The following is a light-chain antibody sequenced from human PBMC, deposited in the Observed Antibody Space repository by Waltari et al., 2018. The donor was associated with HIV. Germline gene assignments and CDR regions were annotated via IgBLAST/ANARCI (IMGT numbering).Light chain of an antibody. CDR2: SNI. CDR1: ISNIGKNG. V-gene: IGLV1-47*01. CDR3: SVWDDSLSVQV. Sequence: QSVLIQSPSMSGTPGRSITISCSGSISNIGKNGVYWHQQFPGTAPKVLIYSNIRRPSGVPDRFSGSKSGTSASLAISGLRSEDEADYYCSVWDDSLSVQVFGGGTKLTVL. J-gene: IGLJ3*02.